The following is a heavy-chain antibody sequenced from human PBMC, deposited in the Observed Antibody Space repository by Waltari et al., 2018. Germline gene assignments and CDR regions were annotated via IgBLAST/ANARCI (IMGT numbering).Heavy chain of an antibody. D-gene: IGHD3-9*01. V-gene: IGHV1-18*01. CDR2: ISPYNGNT. J-gene: IGHJ4*02. CDR1: GYTLSSYG. CDR3: ARDFPWGALTGRASHF. Sequence: QVQLLQSGAEVKKPGASVKVSCEASGYTLSSYGLNWVRQAPGQGLEWMGWISPYNGNTNYPQKYQGRVTMTTDTSTNTAYMELRSLRSDDTAVYFCARDFPWGALTGRASHFWGQGTLITVSS.